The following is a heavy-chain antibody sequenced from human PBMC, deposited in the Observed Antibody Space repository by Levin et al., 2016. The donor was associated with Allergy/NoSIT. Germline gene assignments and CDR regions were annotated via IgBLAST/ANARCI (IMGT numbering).Heavy chain of an antibody. D-gene: IGHD2-2*01. J-gene: IGHJ4*02. CDR2: ISSSSSYI. V-gene: IGHV3-21*01. CDR3: ARVDQLLVPMFDY. Sequence: VRQAPGKGLEWVSSISSSSSYIYYADSVKGRFTISRDNAKNSLYLQMNSLRAEDTAVYYCARVDQLLVPMFDYWGQGTLVTVSS.